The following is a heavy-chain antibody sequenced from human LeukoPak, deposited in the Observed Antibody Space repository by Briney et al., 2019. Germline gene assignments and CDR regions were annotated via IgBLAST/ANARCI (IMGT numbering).Heavy chain of an antibody. Sequence: GASVKVSCKASVYTFTGYYLHWVRQAPGQGREWMGWLNLNSSGTNDAQKCHGRVTMTSETSISTAYMELSRRRADDTAVYYCAMGGDRRGTALDYSDYWGQGTLVTVSS. CDR1: VYTFTGYY. V-gene: IGHV1-2*02. J-gene: IGHJ4*02. CDR3: AMGGDRRGTALDYSDY. D-gene: IGHD1-26*01. CDR2: LNLNSSGT.